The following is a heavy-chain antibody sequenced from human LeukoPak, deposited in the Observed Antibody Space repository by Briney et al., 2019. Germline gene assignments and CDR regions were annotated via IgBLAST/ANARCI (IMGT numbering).Heavy chain of an antibody. D-gene: IGHD2-2*01. Sequence: GGSLRLSCAASGFTFSSYSMNWVRQAPGKGLEWVSSISSSSSYIYYADSVEGRFTISRDNAKNSLYLQMNSLRAEDTAVYYCARDSDYCSSTSCSSNWFDPWGQGTLVTVSS. CDR3: ARDSDYCSSTSCSSNWFDP. CDR1: GFTFSSYS. CDR2: ISSSSSYI. V-gene: IGHV3-21*01. J-gene: IGHJ5*02.